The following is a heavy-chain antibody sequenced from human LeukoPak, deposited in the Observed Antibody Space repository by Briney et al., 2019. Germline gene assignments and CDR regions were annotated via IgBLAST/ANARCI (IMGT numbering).Heavy chain of an antibody. CDR2: IHPSTGNP. D-gene: IGHD5-12*01. Sequence: ASVKVSCKASGYSFTNYAMNWVRQAPGQGLEWMGWIHPSTGNPTYAQGFTGRFVFSLDTSVSTAYLQISSLKAEDTAVYYCARGPRGYYFDYWGQGTLVTVSS. V-gene: IGHV7-4-1*02. CDR1: GYSFTNYA. J-gene: IGHJ4*02. CDR3: ARGPRGYYFDY.